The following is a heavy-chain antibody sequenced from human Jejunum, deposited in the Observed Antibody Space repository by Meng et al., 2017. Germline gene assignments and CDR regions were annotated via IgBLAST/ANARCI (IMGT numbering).Heavy chain of an antibody. V-gene: IGHV4-31*03. Sequence: QVRLQESGPGLGKPSQTRPLTCTVSGGSISRGFYYWNWMRQHPGKGLEWIGYFSYSGSTYYNPSLKSRVTRSLDTSKNQFSLNLSSVTAADTAVYYCARDRFSSGSSNWFDPWGQGTLVTVSS. CDR1: GGSISRGFYY. D-gene: IGHD3-10*01. CDR3: ARDRFSSGSSNWFDP. J-gene: IGHJ5*02. CDR2: FSYSGST.